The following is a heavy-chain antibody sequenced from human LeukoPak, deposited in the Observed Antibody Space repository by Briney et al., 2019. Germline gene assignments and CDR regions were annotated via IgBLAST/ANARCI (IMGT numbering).Heavy chain of an antibody. CDR1: GFTFSSYA. V-gene: IGHV3-30*04. CDR3: AREVYSSGWFDY. CDR2: ISYDGSNK. Sequence: GSLRLSCAASGFTFSSYAMHWVRQAPGKGLEWVAVISYDGSNKYYADSVKGRFTISRDNSKNTLYLQMNSLRAEDTAVYYCAREVYSSGWFDYWGQGTLVTVSS. J-gene: IGHJ4*02. D-gene: IGHD6-19*01.